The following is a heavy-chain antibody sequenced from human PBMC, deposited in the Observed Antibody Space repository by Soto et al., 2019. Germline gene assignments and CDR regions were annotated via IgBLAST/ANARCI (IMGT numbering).Heavy chain of an antibody. CDR1: GGTFSSYA. CDR2: IIAIFGTT. Sequence: SVKVSCKASGGTFSSYAISWVRQAPGQGLEWMGGIIAIFGTTNYAQKFHGRVTITADESTRTAYMDLSSLKSEDTAVYYCATDRASGVFSACPNEVQARFAYWGQGTLVTVSS. CDR3: ATDRASGVFSACPNEVQARFAY. J-gene: IGHJ4*02. D-gene: IGHD2-15*01. V-gene: IGHV1-69*13.